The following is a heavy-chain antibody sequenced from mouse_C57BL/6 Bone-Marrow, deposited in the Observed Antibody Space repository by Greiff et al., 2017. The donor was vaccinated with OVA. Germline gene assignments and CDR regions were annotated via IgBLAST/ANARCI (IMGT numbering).Heavy chain of an antibody. D-gene: IGHD1-1*01. J-gene: IGHJ3*01. V-gene: IGHV1-69*01. CDR1: GYTFTSYW. CDR3: ARLGDSSIAY. Sequence: QVQLQQPGAELVMPGASVKLSCKASGYTFTSYWMHWVKQRPGQGLEWIGEIDPSDSYTNYNQKFKGKSTLTVDKSSSTAYMQLSSLTSEDSAVYYCARLGDSSIAYWGQGTLVTVSA. CDR2: IDPSDSYT.